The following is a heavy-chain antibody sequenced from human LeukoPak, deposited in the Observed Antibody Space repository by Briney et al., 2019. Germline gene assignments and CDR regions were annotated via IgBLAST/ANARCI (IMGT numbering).Heavy chain of an antibody. V-gene: IGHV3-15*01. Sequence: PGGSLRLSCAASGFTFSNAWMSWVRQAPGKGLEWVGRIKSKTDGGTTDYAAPVKGRFTISRDNAKNSLYLQMNSLRAEDTAVYYCARDSGELYFDYWGQGTLVTVSS. CDR1: GFTFSNAW. CDR2: IKSKTDGGTT. J-gene: IGHJ4*02. CDR3: ARDSGELYFDY. D-gene: IGHD1-26*01.